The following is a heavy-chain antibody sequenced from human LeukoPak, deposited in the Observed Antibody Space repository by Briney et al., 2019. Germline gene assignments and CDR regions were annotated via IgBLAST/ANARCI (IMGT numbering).Heavy chain of an antibody. CDR1: GGTFSSYA. V-gene: IGHV1-69*13. D-gene: IGHD5-18*01. J-gene: IGHJ4*02. CDR2: IIPIFGTA. CDR3: ARDGFQAMARPYYFDY. Sequence: AASVKVSCKASGGTFSSYAISWVRQAPGQGLEWMGGIIPIFGTANYAQKFQGRVTITADESTSTAYMELSSLRSEDTAVYYCARDGFQAMARPYYFDYWGQGTLVTVPS.